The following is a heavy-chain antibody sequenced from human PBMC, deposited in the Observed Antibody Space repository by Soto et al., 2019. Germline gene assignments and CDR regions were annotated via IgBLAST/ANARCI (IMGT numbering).Heavy chain of an antibody. Sequence: EVYLAESGGGLVQPGGSLRLSCEVSGFTFSSYWMSWVRQAPGKGLEWVANIKQDGSEEYYVDSVKGRFIISRDNAKNSLYLQMNSLRAEDTAVYYCARRLYCPSGVCRTGGDLPWGQGTLVIVST. CDR1: GFTFSSYW. CDR3: ARRLYCPSGVCRTGGDLP. J-gene: IGHJ5*02. CDR2: IKQDGSEE. V-gene: IGHV3-7*03. D-gene: IGHD2-8*01.